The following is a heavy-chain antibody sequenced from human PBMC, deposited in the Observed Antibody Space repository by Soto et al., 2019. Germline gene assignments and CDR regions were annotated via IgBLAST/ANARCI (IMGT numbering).Heavy chain of an antibody. CDR1: GLTLSSYW. D-gene: IGHD5-12*01. CDR3: EQGEGWLLDH. J-gene: IGHJ4*02. Sequence: EVQLVESGGGLVQPGGSLRLSCAVSGLTLSSYWMTWVRQAPGKGLEWVANMKQDGSEKYYVDSVKGRFTISRDNAKNSLPMQMNSLRAEDTAVYYWEQGEGWLLDHWGQGTEVTVSS. CDR2: MKQDGSEK. V-gene: IGHV3-7*02.